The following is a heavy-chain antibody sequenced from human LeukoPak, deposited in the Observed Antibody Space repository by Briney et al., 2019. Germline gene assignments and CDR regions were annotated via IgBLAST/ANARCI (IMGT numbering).Heavy chain of an antibody. V-gene: IGHV4-39*01. D-gene: IGHD6-6*01. Sequence: SETLSLTCTVSGGSISSGSYYWGWIRQPPGKGLEWIGSIYYSGSTYYSPSLKSRVTISVDTSKNQFSLKLSSVTAAGTAVYYCARLGYFSSSADYWGQGTLVTVSS. CDR1: GGSISSGSYY. CDR2: IYYSGST. CDR3: ARLGYFSSSADY. J-gene: IGHJ4*02.